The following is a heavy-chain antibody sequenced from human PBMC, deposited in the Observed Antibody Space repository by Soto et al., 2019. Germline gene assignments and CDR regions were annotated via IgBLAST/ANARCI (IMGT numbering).Heavy chain of an antibody. Sequence: EVQLVASGGGLVKPGVSLRLSCAASGFNFNSYTINWVRQAPGKRLEWLSSISSSGYIFSTDSVRGRFTISRDNAKNSVYLQIHSLRAEDTAVYFCARDCSGGSCYPGLDVWGQGTTVTVS. CDR1: GFNFNSYT. CDR2: ISSSGYI. CDR3: ARDCSGGSCYPGLDV. D-gene: IGHD2-15*01. V-gene: IGHV3-21*01. J-gene: IGHJ6*02.